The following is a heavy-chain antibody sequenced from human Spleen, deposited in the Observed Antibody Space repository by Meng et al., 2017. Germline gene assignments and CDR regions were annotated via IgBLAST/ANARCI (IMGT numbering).Heavy chain of an antibody. D-gene: IGHD3-22*01. Sequence: GQLVQVGGEVKRAGGSVRVSGTVSGYTFPSDGISGVRQAPGQGLEWMGWISAYNGNTNYAQKLQGRVTMTTDTSTSTAYMELSSLRSEDTAVYYCAREAQYYYDSSGFSFGYWGQGTLVTVSS. V-gene: IGHV1-18*01. CDR2: ISAYNGNT. CDR1: GYTFPSDG. J-gene: IGHJ4*02. CDR3: AREAQYYYDSSGFSFGY.